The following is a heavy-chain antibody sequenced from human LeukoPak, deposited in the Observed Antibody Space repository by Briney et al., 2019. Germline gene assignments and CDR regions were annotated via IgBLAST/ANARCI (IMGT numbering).Heavy chain of an antibody. CDR2: IYPGDSGT. D-gene: IGHD2-2*01. Sequence: GESLKISCRGSGYSFTTYWIGWVRQMPGKGLEWVGIIYPGDSGTRYTPSFQGQVTMSADKSINTAYLQWSSLKASDTAMYYCARRQGCSSTSCPPDYWGQGTLVTVSP. CDR3: ARRQGCSSTSCPPDY. J-gene: IGHJ4*02. V-gene: IGHV5-51*01. CDR1: GYSFTTYW.